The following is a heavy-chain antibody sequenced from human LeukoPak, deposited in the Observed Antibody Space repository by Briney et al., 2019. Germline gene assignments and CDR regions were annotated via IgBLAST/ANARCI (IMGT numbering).Heavy chain of an antibody. Sequence: SETLSLTCTVSGASISSYYWSWIRQPAGKGLEWIGRIYTSGTTNYNPSLKSRVTMSVDTSKNQFSLKLSSVTAADTAVYYCARVVRGGGYYCSGGSCYEEHFDYWGQGTLVTVSS. CDR3: ARVVRGGGYYCSGGSCYEEHFDY. D-gene: IGHD2-15*01. J-gene: IGHJ4*02. CDR2: IYTSGTT. CDR1: GASISSYY. V-gene: IGHV4-4*07.